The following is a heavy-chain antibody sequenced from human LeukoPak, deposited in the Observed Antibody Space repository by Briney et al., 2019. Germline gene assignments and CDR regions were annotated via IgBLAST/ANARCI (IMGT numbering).Heavy chain of an antibody. V-gene: IGHV4-34*01. D-gene: IGHD3-22*01. J-gene: IGHJ4*02. CDR1: GGSFSGYC. CDR3: ARDGYYYDSSGYIRFDY. CDR2: INHSGST. Sequence: SETLSLTCAVYGGSFSGYCWSWIRQPPGKGLEWIGEINHSGSTNYNPSLKSRVTISVDTSKNQFSLKLSSVTAADTAVYYCARDGYYYDSSGYIRFDYWGQGTLVTVSS.